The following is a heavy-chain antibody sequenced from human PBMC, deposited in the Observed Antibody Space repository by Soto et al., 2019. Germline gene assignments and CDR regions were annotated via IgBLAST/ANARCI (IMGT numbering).Heavy chain of an antibody. D-gene: IGHD6-6*01. J-gene: IGHJ6*02. Sequence: SVKFSCKASGGTFSSYAISWVRQAPGQGLEWMGGIIPIFGTANYAQKFQGRVTITADESTSTAYMELSSLRSEDTAVYYCARVIAGRPSYYGMDVWGQGTTVTVSS. CDR2: IIPIFGTA. CDR1: GGTFSSYA. CDR3: ARVIAGRPSYYGMDV. V-gene: IGHV1-69*01.